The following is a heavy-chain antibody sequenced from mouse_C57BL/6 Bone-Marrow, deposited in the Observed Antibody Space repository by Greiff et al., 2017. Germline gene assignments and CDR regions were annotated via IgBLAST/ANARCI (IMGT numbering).Heavy chain of an antibody. Sequence: EVKVEESGGGLVQPGGSLKLSCAASGFTFSDYYMYWVRQTPEKRLEWVAYISNGGGSTYYPDTVKGRFTISRDNAKNTLYLQMSRLKSEDTAMYYCARRGSSFPYYYAMDYWGQGTSVTVSS. V-gene: IGHV5-12*01. CDR2: ISNGGGST. J-gene: IGHJ4*01. D-gene: IGHD1-1*01. CDR3: ARRGSSFPYYYAMDY. CDR1: GFTFSDYY.